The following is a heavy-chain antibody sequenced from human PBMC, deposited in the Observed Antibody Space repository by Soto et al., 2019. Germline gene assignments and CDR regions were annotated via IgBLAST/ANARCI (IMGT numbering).Heavy chain of an antibody. CDR2: INVGNGNT. CDR1: GYTFTSYA. D-gene: IGHD6-19*01. Sequence: QVQLVQSGAEVKKPGASVKVSCKATGYTFTSYAMQWVRQAPGQRLEWMGWINVGNGNTKYSQKFQGRVTITSDTSASTDYMELSSLRSEDTAVYYCARDLGGWTDYWGQGTLVTVSS. V-gene: IGHV1-3*01. CDR3: ARDLGGWTDY. J-gene: IGHJ4*02.